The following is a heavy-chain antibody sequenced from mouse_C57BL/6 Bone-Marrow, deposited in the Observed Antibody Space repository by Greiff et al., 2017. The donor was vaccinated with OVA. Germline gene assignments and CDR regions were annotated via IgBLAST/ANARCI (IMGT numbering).Heavy chain of an antibody. J-gene: IGHJ2*01. CDR3: ARLSPYDYDGVFDY. CDR1: GYTFTNYW. Sequence: QVQLQQSGAELVRPGTSVKMSCKASGYTFTNYWIGWAKQRPGHGLEWIGDIYPGGGYTNYNEKFKGKATLTADKSSSTAYMQCSSLTSEDSAIYYWARLSPYDYDGVFDYWGQGTTLTVSS. D-gene: IGHD2-4*01. CDR2: IYPGGGYT. V-gene: IGHV1-63*01.